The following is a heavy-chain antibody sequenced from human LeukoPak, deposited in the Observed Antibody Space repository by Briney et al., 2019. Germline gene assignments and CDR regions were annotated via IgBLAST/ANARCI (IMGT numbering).Heavy chain of an antibody. D-gene: IGHD1-26*01. V-gene: IGHV4-4*09. J-gene: IGHJ3*02. CDR1: GGSISSYY. CDR3: ARQEPAVGDAFDI. Sequence: SETLSLTCTVSGGSISSYYWSWIRQPPGKGLEWIGYIYTSGSTNYNPSLKSRVTISVDTSKNQFSLKLSSVTAADTAVYYCARQEPAVGDAFDIWGQGTMVTVSS. CDR2: IYTSGST.